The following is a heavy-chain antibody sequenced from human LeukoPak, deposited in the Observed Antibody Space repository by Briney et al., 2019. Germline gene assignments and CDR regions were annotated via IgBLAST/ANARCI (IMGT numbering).Heavy chain of an antibody. D-gene: IGHD5-24*01. Sequence: ASVQVSCQASGGTFSSCAISWVRQAPGQGLEWMGGIIPIFGTANYAQKFQGRVTITADESTSTAYMELSSLRSEDTAVYYCARDEGGGYNQWDYWGQGTLVTVSS. CDR3: ARDEGGGYNQWDY. CDR1: GGTFSSCA. V-gene: IGHV1-69*01. CDR2: IIPIFGTA. J-gene: IGHJ4*02.